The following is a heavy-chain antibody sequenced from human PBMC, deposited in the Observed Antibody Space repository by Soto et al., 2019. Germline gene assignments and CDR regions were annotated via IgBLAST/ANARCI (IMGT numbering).Heavy chain of an antibody. Sequence: SETLSLTCTVSGVSISSYHWSWIRQSPGKGLEWIGYVFYTGSTKYNPALKRRVTISVDTSKNQFSLKLSSVSAADTGLYYCARSYSGTFYGYDTWGQGILVTVSS. CDR1: GVSISSYH. V-gene: IGHV4-59*01. CDR2: VFYTGST. CDR3: ARSYSGTFYGYDT. J-gene: IGHJ5*02. D-gene: IGHD1-26*01.